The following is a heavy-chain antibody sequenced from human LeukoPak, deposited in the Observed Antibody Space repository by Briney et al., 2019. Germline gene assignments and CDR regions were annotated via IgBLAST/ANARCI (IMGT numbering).Heavy chain of an antibody. CDR3: ARWAEQLERRGPHYYSYMDV. CDR2: ISSSGSTI. CDR1: GFTFSSYE. Sequence: PGGSLRLSCAASGFTFSSYEMNWVRQAPGKGLEWVSYISSSGSTIYYADSVKGRFTISRDNAKNSLYLQMNSLRADDTGVYYCARWAEQLERRGPHYYSYMDVWGKGTTVTISS. V-gene: IGHV3-48*03. D-gene: IGHD1-1*01. J-gene: IGHJ6*03.